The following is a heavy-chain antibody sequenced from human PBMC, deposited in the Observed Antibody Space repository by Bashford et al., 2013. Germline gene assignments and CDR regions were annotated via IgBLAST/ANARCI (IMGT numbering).Heavy chain of an antibody. J-gene: IGHJ4*02. CDR2: ISGSGSST. Sequence: VRQAPGKGLEWVSTISGSGSSTYYADSVKGRFTISRDNSKNTLYLQMNSLRAEDTAVYYCARGLYYWLGRTDYYFDYWGQGTLVTVSS. V-gene: IGHV3-23*01. CDR3: ARGLYYWLGRTDYYFDY. D-gene: IGHD3-10*01.